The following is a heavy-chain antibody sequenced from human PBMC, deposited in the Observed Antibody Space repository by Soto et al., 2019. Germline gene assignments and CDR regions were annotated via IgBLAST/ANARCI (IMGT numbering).Heavy chain of an antibody. Sequence: QVQLVESGGGVVQPGRSLRLSCAASGFTFSSYGMHWVRQAPGKGLEWVAVISYDGSNKYYADSVKGRFTISRDNSKNTLYLQMNSLRAEDTAVYYCAKDLLDDSSVYWGQGTLVTVSS. J-gene: IGHJ4*02. V-gene: IGHV3-30*18. D-gene: IGHD3-22*01. CDR2: ISYDGSNK. CDR1: GFTFSSYG. CDR3: AKDLLDDSSVY.